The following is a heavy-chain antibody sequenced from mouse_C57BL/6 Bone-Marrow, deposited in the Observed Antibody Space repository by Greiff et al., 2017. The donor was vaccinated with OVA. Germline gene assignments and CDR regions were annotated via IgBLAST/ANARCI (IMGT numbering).Heavy chain of an antibody. CDR1: GYTFTSYG. CDR3: ARPPLTAAWFAY. J-gene: IGHJ3*01. Sequence: VQRVESGAELARPGASVKLSCKASGYTFTSYGISWVKQRTGQGLEWIGEIYPRSGNTYYNEKFKGKATLTADKSSSTAYMELRSLTSEDSAVYFCARPPLTAAWFAYWGQGTLVTVSA. CDR2: IYPRSGNT. D-gene: IGHD4-1*01. V-gene: IGHV1-81*01.